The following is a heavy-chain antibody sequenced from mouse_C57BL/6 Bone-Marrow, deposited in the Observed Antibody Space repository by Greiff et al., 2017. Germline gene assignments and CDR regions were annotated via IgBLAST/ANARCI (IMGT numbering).Heavy chain of an antibody. CDR1: GFTFSSYA. V-gene: IGHV5-4*01. D-gene: IGHD1-1*01. Sequence: EVQGVESGGGLVKPGGSLKLSCAASGFTFSSYAISWVRQTPEKSLEWVATISDGGSSTYYPDNVKGRFTNSRDNAKNNLYLHMSHVKSEDTDMYYCGSYYAMDYWGTGTTVTVSS. J-gene: IGHJ4*01. CDR2: ISDGGSST. CDR3: GSYYAMDY.